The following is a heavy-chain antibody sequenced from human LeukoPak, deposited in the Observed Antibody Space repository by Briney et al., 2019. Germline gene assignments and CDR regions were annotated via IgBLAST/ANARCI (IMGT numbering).Heavy chain of an antibody. J-gene: IGHJ3*02. CDR1: GFTFSNAW. Sequence: PGGSLRLSCAASGFTFSNAWMNWVRQAPGKGLGWVSYISSTGSMIYYADSVKGRFTISRDNAKNSLYLQMNSLRAEDTSVYYCARELKGRSDAFDIWGQGTMVTVSS. CDR3: ARELKGRSDAFDI. CDR2: ISSTGSMI. V-gene: IGHV3-48*04. D-gene: IGHD3-10*01.